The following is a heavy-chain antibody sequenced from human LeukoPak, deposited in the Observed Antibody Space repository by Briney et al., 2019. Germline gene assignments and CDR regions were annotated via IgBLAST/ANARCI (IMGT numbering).Heavy chain of an antibody. CDR3: AKDHYGDYVLTMDDAFDI. V-gene: IGHV3-21*04. CDR2: ISSSSSYI. D-gene: IGHD4-17*01. CDR1: GFTFSSYS. J-gene: IGHJ3*02. Sequence: PGGSLRLSCAASGFTFSSYSMNWVRQAPGKGLEWVSSISSSSSYISYADSVKGRFTISRDNSKNTLYLQMNSLRAEDTAVYYCAKDHYGDYVLTMDDAFDIWGQGTMVTVSS.